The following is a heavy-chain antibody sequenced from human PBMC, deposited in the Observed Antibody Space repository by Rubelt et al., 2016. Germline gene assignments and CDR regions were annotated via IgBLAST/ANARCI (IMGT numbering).Heavy chain of an antibody. CDR3: ARGGLSELLWFGESRVDY. CDR2: ISVYNGNT. Sequence: QVQLVQSGAEVKKPGASVKVSCKASGYTFNSYGISWVRQAPGQGLEWMGWISVYNGNTNYAQKLQGRVPMTTETSTSTADMELRSLRSDDTAVYYCARGGLSELLWFGESRVDYWGQGTLVTVSS. J-gene: IGHJ4*02. D-gene: IGHD3-10*01. CDR1: GYTFNSYG. V-gene: IGHV1-18*01.